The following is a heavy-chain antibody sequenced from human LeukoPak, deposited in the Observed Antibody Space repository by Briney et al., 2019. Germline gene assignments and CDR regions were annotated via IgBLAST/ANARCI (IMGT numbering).Heavy chain of an antibody. Sequence: SETLSLTCTVSGGSISSSSAYWGWIRQPRGKGLEWIGSIYYSKNTYYNPSLKSRVTISADTSKNQFSLTLGSVSATDTAVYYCVSPRGFSYGYFDYWGQGTLVTVSS. CDR3: VSPRGFSYGYFDY. V-gene: IGHV4-39*01. J-gene: IGHJ4*02. D-gene: IGHD5-18*01. CDR1: GGSISSSSAY. CDR2: IYYSKNT.